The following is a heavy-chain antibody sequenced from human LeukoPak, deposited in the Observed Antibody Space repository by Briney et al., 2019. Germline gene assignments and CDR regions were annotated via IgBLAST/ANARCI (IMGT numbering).Heavy chain of an antibody. CDR2: ISYDGSNK. V-gene: IGHV3-30-3*01. Sequence: GSLRLSCAASGFTFSSYAMHWVRQAPGKGLEWVAVISYDGSNKYYADSVKGRFTISRDNSKNTLYLQMNSLRAEDTAVYYCARLVSYGSIEDYWGQGTLVTVSS. CDR3: ARLVSYGSIEDY. D-gene: IGHD2-2*03. J-gene: IGHJ4*02. CDR1: GFTFSSYA.